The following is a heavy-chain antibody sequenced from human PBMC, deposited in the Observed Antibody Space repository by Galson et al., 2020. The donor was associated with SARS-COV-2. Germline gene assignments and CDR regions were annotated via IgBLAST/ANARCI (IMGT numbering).Heavy chain of an antibody. V-gene: IGHV3-33*01. CDR3: ARDQDGYNDF. D-gene: IGHD5-12*01. Sequence: GESLKISCAASGFTFSDCAMHWVRQAPGKGLEWVAVIWYNGRNKYYADSVKGRFTISRDNSKNTLYLQMNSLRAEDTAVYYCARDQDGYNDFWGQGTLVTVSS. J-gene: IGHJ4*02. CDR2: IWYNGRNK. CDR1: GFTFSDCA.